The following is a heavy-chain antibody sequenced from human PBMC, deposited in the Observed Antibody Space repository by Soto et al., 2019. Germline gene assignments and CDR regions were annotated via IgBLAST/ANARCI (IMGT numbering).Heavy chain of an antibody. CDR1: GFSLSTSGMC. J-gene: IGHJ4*02. Sequence: SGPTLVNPTQTLTLTCTFSGFSLSTSGMCVSWVRQPPGKALEWLARIDWDDDKYYSTSLRTRLTISKDTSKNQVVLTMTNMDPVDTATYYCARIIKESRSHYFFDFWGQGALVTV. CDR2: IDWDDDK. D-gene: IGHD3-10*01. CDR3: ARIIKESRSHYFFDF. V-gene: IGHV2-70*11.